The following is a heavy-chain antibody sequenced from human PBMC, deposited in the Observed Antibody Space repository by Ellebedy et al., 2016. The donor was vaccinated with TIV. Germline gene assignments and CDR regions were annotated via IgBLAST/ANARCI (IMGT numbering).Heavy chain of an antibody. Sequence: GESLKISCGASGFTFSSYSMNWVRQAPGKGLEWVSEISSSSTTIYYADSVKGRFTISRDNFDNTLFLHMHSLTAGDTAVYYCTKRADNWGFFDYWGHGTLVTVSS. D-gene: IGHD1-1*01. CDR1: GFTFSSYS. J-gene: IGHJ4*01. CDR2: ISSSSTTI. V-gene: IGHV3-48*01. CDR3: TKRADNWGFFDY.